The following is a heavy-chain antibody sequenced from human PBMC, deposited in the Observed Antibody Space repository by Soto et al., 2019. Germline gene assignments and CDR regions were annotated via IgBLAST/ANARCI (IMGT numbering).Heavy chain of an antibody. J-gene: IGHJ6*02. CDR3: ARIRHDFWSGSYYHYGMAV. CDR1: GFSLSTSGMC. Sequence: SGPTLVNPTQTLTLTCTFSGFSLSTSGMCVSWIRQPPGKALEWLARIDWDDDKYYSTSLKTRLTISKDTSKNQVVLTMTNMDPVDTATYYCARIRHDFWSGSYYHYGMAVWAQGTTVTVSS. V-gene: IGHV2-70*11. CDR2: IDWDDDK. D-gene: IGHD3-3*01.